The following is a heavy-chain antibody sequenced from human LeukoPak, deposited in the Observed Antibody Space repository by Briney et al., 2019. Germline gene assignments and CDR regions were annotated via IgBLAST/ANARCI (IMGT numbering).Heavy chain of an antibody. Sequence: PSETLSLTCTVSGDSISNYFWSWIRQPAGKGLEWIGRIYAGEGAKYNPSLETRVTVSVDTSTNQLSLKLSSVTAADTAVYYCAREEYSYGYYFDYWGQGTLVTVSS. V-gene: IGHV4-4*07. CDR3: AREEYSYGYYFDY. J-gene: IGHJ4*02. CDR1: GDSISNYF. CDR2: IYAGEGA. D-gene: IGHD5-18*01.